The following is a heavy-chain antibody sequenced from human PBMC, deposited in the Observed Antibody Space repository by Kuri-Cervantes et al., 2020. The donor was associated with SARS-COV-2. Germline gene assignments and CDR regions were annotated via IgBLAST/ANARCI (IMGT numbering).Heavy chain of an antibody. Sequence: SETLSLTCAVSGYSISSGYYWGWLRQPPGKGLEWIGSIYHSGSTYYNPSLKSRVTISVDTSKNQFSLKLSSVTAADTAVYYCARSHSGSYDSPPDYWGQGTLVTVSS. CDR3: ARSHSGSYDSPPDY. CDR1: GYSISSGYY. CDR2: IYHSGST. V-gene: IGHV4-38-2*01. D-gene: IGHD1-26*01. J-gene: IGHJ4*02.